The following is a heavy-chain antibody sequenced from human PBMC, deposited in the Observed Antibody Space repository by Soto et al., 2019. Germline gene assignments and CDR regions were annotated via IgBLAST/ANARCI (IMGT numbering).Heavy chain of an antibody. J-gene: IGHJ6*03. D-gene: IGHD3-16*01. Sequence: PSETLSLTCTVSGGFVNSDTHSWSWIRQTPGKRLEWIGFIYSGGSTKNPSLRSRVTMSVDTSKNQFSLKRREVRVEEKEGEKWERGGREGREKKGEKREEGGGKG. CDR3: ERGGREGREKKGEKREEG. V-gene: IGHV4-61*01. CDR2: IYSGGST. CDR1: GGFVNSDTHS.